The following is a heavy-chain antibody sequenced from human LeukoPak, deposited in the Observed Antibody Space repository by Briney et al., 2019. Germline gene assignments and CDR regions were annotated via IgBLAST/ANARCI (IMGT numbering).Heavy chain of an antibody. Sequence: GGSLRLSCAASGFIFSSYGMHWVRQAPGKGLEWVAVISYDGSNEYYSDSVKGRFTISRDNSKNTVDLQMNSLRAEDAAMYYCARGDNYPDYWGQGTLVTVSS. V-gene: IGHV3-30*03. CDR2: ISYDGSNE. D-gene: IGHD5-24*01. CDR1: GFIFSSYG. J-gene: IGHJ4*02. CDR3: ARGDNYPDY.